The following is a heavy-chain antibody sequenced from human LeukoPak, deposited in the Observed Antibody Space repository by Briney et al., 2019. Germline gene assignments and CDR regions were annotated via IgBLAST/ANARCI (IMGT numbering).Heavy chain of an antibody. CDR3: ARSHSIYVWGRHKGIDY. Sequence: SETLSLTCTVSGGSISSSSYYWSWIRQPPGKGLEWIGEINHSGSTNYNPSLKSRVTISVDTSKNQFSLKLSSVTAADTAVYYCARSHSIYVWGRHKGIDYWGQGTLVTVSS. CDR1: GGSISSSSYY. CDR2: INHSGST. V-gene: IGHV4-39*07. J-gene: IGHJ4*02. D-gene: IGHD3-16*01.